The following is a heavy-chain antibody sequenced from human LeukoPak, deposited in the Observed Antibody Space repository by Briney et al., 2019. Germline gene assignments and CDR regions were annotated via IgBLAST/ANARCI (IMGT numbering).Heavy chain of an antibody. Sequence: SETLSLTCTVSGGYVSSGSNYWRWIRQPPGKGLEWIGYIHYSGSTSHNPALKSRVTISVDTSKNQFSLKLSSVTAADTAVYDCARVLYGSGTYYFDYWGQGTLVTVSS. D-gene: IGHD3-10*01. CDR2: IHYSGST. J-gene: IGHJ4*02. CDR3: ARVLYGSGTYYFDY. CDR1: GGYVSSGSNY. V-gene: IGHV4-61*01.